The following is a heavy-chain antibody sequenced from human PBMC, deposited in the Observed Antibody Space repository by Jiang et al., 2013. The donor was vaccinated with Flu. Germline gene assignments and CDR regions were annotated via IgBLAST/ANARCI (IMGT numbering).Heavy chain of an antibody. CDR3: ARAGAGTTENYYYGMDV. V-gene: IGHV1-69*06. CDR1: GGTFSSYA. Sequence: SGAEVKKPGSSVKVSCKASGGTFSSYAITWVRQAPGQGLEWMGGIIPIFGAANYAQKFQGRVTITADKSTSTAYMELSSLKSEDTAVYYCARAGAGTTENYYYGMDVWGQGTTVTVSS. J-gene: IGHJ6*02. CDR2: IIPIFGAA. D-gene: IGHD1-7*01.